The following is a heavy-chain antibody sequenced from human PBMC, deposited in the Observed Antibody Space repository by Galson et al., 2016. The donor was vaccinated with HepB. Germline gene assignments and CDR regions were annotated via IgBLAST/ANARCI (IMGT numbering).Heavy chain of an antibody. CDR1: GFTFRNYG. D-gene: IGHD2-2*01. CDR2: INTDGSGT. CDR3: ARDSGSRPGSGGFGY. Sequence: SLRLSCAASGFTFRNYGMNWVRQAPGKGLEWVSDINTDGSGTRYADSVKGRFTISRDNAKNTLYLQMNSLRAEDTAVYYCARDSGSRPGSGGFGYWGQGTLVTVSS. J-gene: IGHJ4*02. V-gene: IGHV3-74*01.